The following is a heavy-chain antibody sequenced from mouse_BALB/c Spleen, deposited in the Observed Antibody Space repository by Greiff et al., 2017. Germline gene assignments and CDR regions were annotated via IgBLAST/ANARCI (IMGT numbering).Heavy chain of an antibody. J-gene: IGHJ2*01. CDR2: INPNNGGT. CDR3: ARSLIATVVDYLDY. Sequence: EVQLQQSGPELVKPGASVKIPCKASGYTFTDYNMDWVKQSHGKSLEWIGDINPNNGGTIYNQKFKGKATLTVDKSSSTAYMELRSLTSEDTAVYYCARSLIATVVDYLDYWGQGTTLTVSS. V-gene: IGHV1-18*01. D-gene: IGHD1-1*01. CDR1: GYTFTDYN.